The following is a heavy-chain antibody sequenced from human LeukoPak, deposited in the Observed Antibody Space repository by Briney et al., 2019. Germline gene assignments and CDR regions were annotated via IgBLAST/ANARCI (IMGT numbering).Heavy chain of an antibody. V-gene: IGHV4-39*01. CDR1: GGSISSSSYY. CDR2: LYYSGRT. D-gene: IGHD3-10*01. CDR3: ARHCIITMVRGENWFDP. J-gene: IGHJ5*02. Sequence: SETLSLTCTVSGGSISSSSYYWGWLRQPPGKGLEWSGSLYYSGRTYYNPSHKSRVTISVDTTNNHFSLKQSPVTAADTAGYYCARHCIITMVRGENWFDPWGQGTLVTVSS.